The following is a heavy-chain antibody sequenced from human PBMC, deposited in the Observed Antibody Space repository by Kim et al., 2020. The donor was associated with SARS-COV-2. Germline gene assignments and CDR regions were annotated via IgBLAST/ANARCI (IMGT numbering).Heavy chain of an antibody. Sequence: ASVKVSCKASGYTFTGYYMHWVRQAPGQGLEWMGWINPNSGGTNYAQKFQGRVTMTRDTSISTAYMELSRLRSDDTAVYYCARDMYSSSWYGDYYYYYSMDVWGQGTTVTVSS. D-gene: IGHD6-13*01. CDR3: ARDMYSSSWYGDYYYYYSMDV. CDR2: INPNSGGT. J-gene: IGHJ6*02. CDR1: GYTFTGYY. V-gene: IGHV1-2*02.